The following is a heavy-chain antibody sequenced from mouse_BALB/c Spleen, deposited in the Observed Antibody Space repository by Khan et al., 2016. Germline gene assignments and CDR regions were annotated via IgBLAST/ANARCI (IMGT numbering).Heavy chain of an antibody. CDR1: GYTFTDYV. V-gene: IGHV1-77*01. D-gene: IGHD2-12*01. CDR2: IYPGSAGT. CDR3: ARYSRRSFDD. Sequence: QVQLQQSGPELVKPGASVKMSCKASGYTFTDYVISWVKQRTGQGLEWIGEIYPGSAGTYYNEKFKGKATLTAAKSSTTAYMQLSSLTSEASAVYVGARYSRRSFDDWGAGTTVTVSS. J-gene: IGHJ1*01.